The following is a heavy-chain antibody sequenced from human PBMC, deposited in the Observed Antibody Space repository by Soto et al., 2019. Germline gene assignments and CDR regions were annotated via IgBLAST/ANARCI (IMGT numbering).Heavy chain of an antibody. Sequence: EVQLVESGGGLVKPGGSLRLSCAASGFTFSSYSMNWVRQAPGKGLEWVSSISSSSSYIYYADSVKGRFTISRDNAKNSLYLQMNSLRAEDTAVYCCARSVDTAMVRKTHHDAFDIWGQGTMVTVSS. D-gene: IGHD5-18*01. CDR1: GFTFSSYS. J-gene: IGHJ3*02. V-gene: IGHV3-21*01. CDR2: ISSSSSYI. CDR3: ARSVDTAMVRKTHHDAFDI.